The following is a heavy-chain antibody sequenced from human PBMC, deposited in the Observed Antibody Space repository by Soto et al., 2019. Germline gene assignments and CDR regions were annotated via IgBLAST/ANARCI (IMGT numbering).Heavy chain of an antibody. D-gene: IGHD4-17*01. CDR2: ISGSGSNP. CDR3: AKTASMTIRDGFDH. V-gene: IGHV3-23*01. Sequence: EVKVLESGGGLVQPGGSLRLSCAAAGSTFSSYAMSWVRQAPGQGLEWVSAISGSGSNPYYADSVKGRFTISRDNSKNRLYLQMNSLRAEDTALYNCAKTASMTIRDGFDHWGQGTLVTVSS. CDR1: GSTFSSYA. J-gene: IGHJ4*02.